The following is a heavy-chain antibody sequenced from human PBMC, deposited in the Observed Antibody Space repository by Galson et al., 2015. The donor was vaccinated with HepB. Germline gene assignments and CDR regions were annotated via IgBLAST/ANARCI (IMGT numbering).Heavy chain of an antibody. V-gene: IGHV1-69*01. D-gene: IGHD3-22*01. J-gene: IGHJ4*02. CDR1: GGTFSSYT. CDR3: ARDDPPYYDSSGYYCLY. Sequence: KASGGTFSSYTISWVRQALGQGLEWLGGIIPMYGTPNYAQKFQGRVTLTADESTSTAYMELGSLRSDDTAVYYCARDDPPYYDSSGYYCLYWGQGTLVTVSS. CDR2: IIPMYGTP.